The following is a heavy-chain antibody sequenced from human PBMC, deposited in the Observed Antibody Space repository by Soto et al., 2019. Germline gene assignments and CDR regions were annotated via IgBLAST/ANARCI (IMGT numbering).Heavy chain of an antibody. D-gene: IGHD2-15*01. CDR2: LYNDERT. CDR1: GDSVSSHY. V-gene: IGHV4-4*07. J-gene: IGHJ4*02. Sequence: PSETLSLTCTVSGDSVSSHYWSWIRQHAGKGLEWLGRLYNDERTNYNPSLKSRVTMSMDTSKNQFSLKLTSVTAADSAVYFCAREPLAHSYADFWGQGTLVTVSS. CDR3: AREPLAHSYADF.